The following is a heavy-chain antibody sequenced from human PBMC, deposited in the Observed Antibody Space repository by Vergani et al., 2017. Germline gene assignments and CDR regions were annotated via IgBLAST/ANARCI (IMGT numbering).Heavy chain of an antibody. Sequence: EVQLVESGGGLVQPGGSLRLSCAASGFTFSSYAMSWVRQAPGKGLEWVSGISGSGGSTYYAESVKGRFTISRDNSKNTLYLQMNSLRAEDTAVYYCAKDDAAAGTRDPWGQGTLVTVSS. D-gene: IGHD6-13*01. CDR1: GFTFSSYA. V-gene: IGHV3-23*04. CDR2: ISGSGGST. CDR3: AKDDAAAGTRDP. J-gene: IGHJ5*02.